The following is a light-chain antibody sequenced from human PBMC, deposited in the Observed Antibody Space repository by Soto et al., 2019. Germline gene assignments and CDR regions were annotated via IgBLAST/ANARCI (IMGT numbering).Light chain of an antibody. CDR2: DAS. Sequence: DIQMTQSPSSLSASVGVRVTITCRASESISSYLNWYQQKPGKAPKLLIYDASSLQSGVPSRFSGSGSGTDFTPTVSSLQPEDFAIYFCQQSYSTPWTVGQGTKVDIK. J-gene: IGKJ1*01. V-gene: IGKV1-39*01. CDR1: ESISSY. CDR3: QQSYSTPWT.